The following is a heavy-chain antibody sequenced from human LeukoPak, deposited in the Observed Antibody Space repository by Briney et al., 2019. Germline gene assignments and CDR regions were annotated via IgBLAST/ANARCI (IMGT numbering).Heavy chain of an antibody. CDR2: ISYSGST. J-gene: IGHJ4*02. D-gene: IGHD3-22*01. CDR3: ARKSHYDSSGYYFGY. V-gene: IGHV4-61*08. CDR1: RGSVSSGDYY. Sequence: SETLSLTCTVSRGSVSSGDYYWTWIRQPPGTGLEWIGYISYSGSTNYNPSLKSRVTISVDTSKNQFSLKLSSMTAADTAVYYCARKSHYDSSGYYFGYWGQGTLVTVSS.